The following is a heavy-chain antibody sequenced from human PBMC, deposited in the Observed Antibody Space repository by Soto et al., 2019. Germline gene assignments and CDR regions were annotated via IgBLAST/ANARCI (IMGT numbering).Heavy chain of an antibody. CDR2: INPSSGNR. CDR1: GNAFASHY. CDR3: ATRGGWSELCLEP. V-gene: IGHV1-8*02. J-gene: IGHJ5*02. Sequence: ASVQVSCKASGNAFASHYITWVRPATRQGLEWMGWINPSSGNRGYAQIFQGRVTMTRDTSISTAYMELSSLTPEDTALYYCATRGGWSELCLEPWGQG. D-gene: IGHD5-12*01.